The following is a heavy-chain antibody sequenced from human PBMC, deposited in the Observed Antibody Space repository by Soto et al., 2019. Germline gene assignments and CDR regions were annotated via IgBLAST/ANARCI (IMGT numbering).Heavy chain of an antibody. CDR3: ARESPATITKYYYYGMDV. V-gene: IGHV1-46*01. CDR2: INPSGGST. Sequence: GASVKVSCKASGYTFTSYYMHWVRQAPGQGLEWMGIINPSGGSTSYAQKFQGRVTMTRDTSTSTVYMELSSLRSEDTAVYYCARESPATITKYYYYGMDVWGQETTVTVSS. CDR1: GYTFTSYY. J-gene: IGHJ6*02. D-gene: IGHD5-12*01.